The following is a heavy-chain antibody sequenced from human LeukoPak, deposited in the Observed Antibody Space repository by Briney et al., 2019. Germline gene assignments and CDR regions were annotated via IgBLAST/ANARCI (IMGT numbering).Heavy chain of an antibody. J-gene: IGHJ3*02. V-gene: IGHV1-58*01. CDR3: AAENEWFGELLVAFDI. D-gene: IGHD3-10*01. Sequence: SVKVSCKASGFTFTSSAVQWVRQARGQRLEWIGWIVVGSGNTNYAQKFQERVTITRDMSTSTAYMELSSLRSEDTAVYYCAAENEWFGELLVAFDIWGQGTMVTVSS. CDR1: GFTFTSSA. CDR2: IVVGSGNT.